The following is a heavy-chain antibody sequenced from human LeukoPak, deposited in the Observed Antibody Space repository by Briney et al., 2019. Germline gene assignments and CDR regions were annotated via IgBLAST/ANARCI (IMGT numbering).Heavy chain of an antibody. Sequence: SGGSLRLSCAASGFTVSSNYMSWVRQAPGKGLEWVSVIYSGGSTYYADSVKGRFTISRDNSKNTLYLQMNSLRAEDTAVYYCARRYSYGYGGPDYWGQGTLVTVSS. CDR1: GFTVSSNY. CDR3: ARRYSYGYGGPDY. V-gene: IGHV3-66*04. D-gene: IGHD5-18*01. CDR2: IYSGGST. J-gene: IGHJ4*02.